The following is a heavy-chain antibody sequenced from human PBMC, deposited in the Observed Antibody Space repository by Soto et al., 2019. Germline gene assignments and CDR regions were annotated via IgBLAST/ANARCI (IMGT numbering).Heavy chain of an antibody. CDR1: GYTFSNYH. CDR2: TSSSSNTI. D-gene: IGHD3-3*01. Sequence: GGSLRLSCGASGYTFSNYHMNWVRQAPGKGLEWVSYTSSSSNTIYYADSVKGRFTISRDSAKNSLYLQMNSLRDEDTAVYYCARGPNYHLWYFDYWGQGTLVTVSS. CDR3: ARGPNYHLWYFDY. V-gene: IGHV3-48*02. J-gene: IGHJ4*02.